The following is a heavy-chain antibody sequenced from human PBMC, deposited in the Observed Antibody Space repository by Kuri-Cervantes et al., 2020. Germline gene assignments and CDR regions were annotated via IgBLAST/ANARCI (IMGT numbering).Heavy chain of an antibody. J-gene: IGHJ4*02. CDR3: AKGQIGQQLVLDY. CDR1: GFTVSSNE. D-gene: IGHD6-13*01. CDR2: ISGGST. V-gene: IGHV3-38-3*01. Sequence: ESLRLSCAASGFTVSSNEMSWVRQAPGKGLEWVSSISGGSTYYADSRKGRFTISRDNSKNTLHLQMNSLRAEDTAVYYCAKGQIGQQLVLDYWGQGTLVTVSS.